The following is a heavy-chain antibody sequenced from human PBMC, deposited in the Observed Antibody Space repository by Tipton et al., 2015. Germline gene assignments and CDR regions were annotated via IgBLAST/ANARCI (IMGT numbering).Heavy chain of an antibody. CDR2: ISHRGNT. D-gene: IGHD3-9*01. J-gene: IGHJ4*02. CDR3: ACQDYDSLTRDYQTVDY. Sequence: TLSLTCAVSAYSISSDYYWGWIRQPPGKGLEWIGSISHRGNTYYNPSLKSRVTMSRDTSKNQFSLKLTSVTAADTAVYYCACQDYDSLTRDYQTVDYWGQGTLVTVSS. V-gene: IGHV4-38-2*01. CDR1: AYSISSDYY.